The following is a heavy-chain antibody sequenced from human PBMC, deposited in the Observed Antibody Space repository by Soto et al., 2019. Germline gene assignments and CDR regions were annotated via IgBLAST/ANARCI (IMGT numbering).Heavy chain of an antibody. D-gene: IGHD1-26*01. CDR3: ASARGGSYYYAFDI. CDR1: GFTVSSNY. V-gene: IGHV3-53*01. Sequence: GGSLRLSCAASGFTVSSNYMSWVCQAPGKGLEWVSVIYSGGSTYYSDSVKGRFTISRDNAKNTLYLQMNSLRAEDTAVYYCASARGGSYYYAFDIWGQGTMVTVSS. CDR2: IYSGGST. J-gene: IGHJ3*02.